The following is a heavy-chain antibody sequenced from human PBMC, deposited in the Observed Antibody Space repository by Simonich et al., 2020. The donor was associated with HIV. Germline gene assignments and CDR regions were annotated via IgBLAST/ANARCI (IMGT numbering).Heavy chain of an antibody. CDR1: GGSFSGYY. CDR3: AAGNALLRFLEWEGTYMDV. CDR2: INHSGST. J-gene: IGHJ6*03. Sequence: QVQLQQWGAGLLKPSETLSLTCAVYGGSFSGYYWIWIRQAPGKGLEWIGEINHSGSTTYNQALKSGVTMSVDKSKNQFSLKLKSVIAADTAVYYCAAGNALLRFLEWEGTYMDVWGKGTTVTVSS. V-gene: IGHV4-34*01. D-gene: IGHD3-3*01.